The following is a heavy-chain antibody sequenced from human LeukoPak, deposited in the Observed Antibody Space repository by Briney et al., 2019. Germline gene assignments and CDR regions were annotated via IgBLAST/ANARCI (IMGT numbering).Heavy chain of an antibody. CDR3: ARDRVPAAIDVVSVRFDP. CDR2: ISSSSSYI. CDR1: GFTFSTYW. D-gene: IGHD2-2*01. J-gene: IGHJ5*02. V-gene: IGHV3-21*01. Sequence: GGSLRLSCAASGFTFSTYWMSWVRQAPGKGLEWVSSISSSSSYIFYADSVKGRFTISRDNAKNSLYLQMNSLRAEDTAVYYCARDRVPAAIDVVSVRFDPWGQGTLVIVSS.